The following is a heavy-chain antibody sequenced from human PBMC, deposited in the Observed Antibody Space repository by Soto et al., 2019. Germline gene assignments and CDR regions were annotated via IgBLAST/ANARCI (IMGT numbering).Heavy chain of an antibody. CDR2: ISAYNGNI. V-gene: IGHV1-18*01. CDR3: AIANYGENAY. CDR1: GYIFPSST. Sequence: QVQLVQSGAEVKKPGASVKVSCKAPGYIFPSSTISWVRQAPGQGLEWMGWISAYNGNIKDAQKFQGRFTMTTDTSTSTAYMEMRSLTSDDTAMYYCAIANYGENAYWGQGTLVTVSS. J-gene: IGHJ4*02. D-gene: IGHD4-17*01.